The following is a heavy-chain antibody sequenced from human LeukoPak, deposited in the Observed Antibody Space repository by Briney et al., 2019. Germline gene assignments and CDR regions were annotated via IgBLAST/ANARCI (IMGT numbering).Heavy chain of an antibody. D-gene: IGHD1-26*01. V-gene: IGHV4-34*01. CDR2: INHSGST. Sequence: PSETLSLTCAVYGGSFSGYYWSWIRQPPGKGLEWIGEINHSGSTNYNPSLKSRVTVSVDTSKNQLSLKLSSVTAADTAVYYCARGSPLVGATFPYYFDYWGQGTLVTVSS. CDR1: GGSFSGYY. J-gene: IGHJ4*02. CDR3: ARGSPLVGATFPYYFDY.